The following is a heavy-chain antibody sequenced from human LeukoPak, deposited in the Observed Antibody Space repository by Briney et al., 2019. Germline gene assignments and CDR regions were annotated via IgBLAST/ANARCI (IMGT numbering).Heavy chain of an antibody. D-gene: IGHD2-2*02. CDR3: ARRYCSSSSCYSGFEY. J-gene: IGHJ4*02. CDR2: IYYSGST. CDR1: GGSISSYY. Sequence: SETLSLTCTVSGGSISSYYWSWIRQPPGKGLEWIGYIYYSGSTNYNPSLKSRVTMSVETSKNQFSLKVISVTAADTAVYYCARRYCSSSSCYSGFEYWGQGTLVTVSS. V-gene: IGHV4-59*08.